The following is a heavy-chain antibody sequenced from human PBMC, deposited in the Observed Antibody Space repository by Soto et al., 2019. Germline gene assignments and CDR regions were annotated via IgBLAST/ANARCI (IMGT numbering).Heavy chain of an antibody. CDR3: AKDRDTRYFDWLSGGFDY. V-gene: IGHV3-23*01. J-gene: IGHJ4*02. CDR1: GFTFSSYA. CDR2: ISGSVGST. D-gene: IGHD3-9*01. Sequence: EVQLLESGGGLVQPGGSLRLSCAASGFTFSSYAMSWVRQAPWKGLEWVSGISGSVGSTYYADSVKGRFTISRDNSKNTLYLQMNSLRAEDTAVYYCAKDRDTRYFDWLSGGFDYWGQGTLVTVSS.